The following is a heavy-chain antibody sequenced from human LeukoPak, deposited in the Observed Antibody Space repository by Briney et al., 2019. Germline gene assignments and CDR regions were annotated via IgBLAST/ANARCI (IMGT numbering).Heavy chain of an antibody. V-gene: IGHV1-2*02. CDR3: ARVLRGIAAAGTRWFDP. Sequence: ASVKVSCKASGHTFTGYYMHWVRQAPGQGLEWMGWINPNSGGTNYAQKFQGRVTMTRDTSISTAYMELSRLRSDDTAVYYCARVLRGIAAAGTRWFDPWGQGTLVTVSS. J-gene: IGHJ5*02. CDR1: GHTFTGYY. D-gene: IGHD6-13*01. CDR2: INPNSGGT.